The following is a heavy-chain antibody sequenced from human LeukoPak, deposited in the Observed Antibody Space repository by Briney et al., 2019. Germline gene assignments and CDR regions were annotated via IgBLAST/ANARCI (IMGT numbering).Heavy chain of an antibody. J-gene: IGHJ1*01. CDR1: GFTFSTYA. V-gene: IGHV3-33*01. Sequence: GGSLRLSCAASGFTFSTYAIHWVRQAPGKGLEWVAVIWYDGSGIYYADSVKGRFIISRDNSKSTSYLQMNSLRAEDTAVYYCAREGDSRWGELSPWGQGTLVTVSA. CDR2: IWYDGSGI. D-gene: IGHD3-16*02. CDR3: AREGDSRWGELSP.